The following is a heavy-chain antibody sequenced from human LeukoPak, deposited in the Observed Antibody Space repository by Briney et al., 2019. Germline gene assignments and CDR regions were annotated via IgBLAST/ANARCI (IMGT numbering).Heavy chain of an antibody. CDR1: GDTFTSYD. D-gene: IGHD6-6*01. J-gene: IGHJ5*02. CDR3: ARVKSSSPQRNRWLLSNWFDP. V-gene: IGHV1-8*03. Sequence: ASVKVSCKASGDTFTSYDINWVRQATGQGLEWMGWMNPNSGNTGYAQKFQGRVTITRNTSISTAYMELSSLRSEDTAVYYCARVKSSSPQRNRWLLSNWFDPWGQGTLVTVSS. CDR2: MNPNSGNT.